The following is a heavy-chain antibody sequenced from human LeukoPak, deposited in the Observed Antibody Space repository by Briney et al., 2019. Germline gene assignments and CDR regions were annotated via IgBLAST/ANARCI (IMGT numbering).Heavy chain of an antibody. J-gene: IGHJ3*02. CDR2: ISSSSNYI. CDR3: ARGQGYCSSTSCYNVFDI. CDR1: GFTFTNYA. V-gene: IGHV3-21*01. D-gene: IGHD2-2*02. Sequence: GGSLRLSCAASGFTFTNYALHWVRQAPGKGLEWVSSISSSSNYIYYADSVKGRFTISRDNAKNSLYLQMNSLRAEDTAVYYCARGQGYCSSTSCYNVFDIWGQGTMVTVSS.